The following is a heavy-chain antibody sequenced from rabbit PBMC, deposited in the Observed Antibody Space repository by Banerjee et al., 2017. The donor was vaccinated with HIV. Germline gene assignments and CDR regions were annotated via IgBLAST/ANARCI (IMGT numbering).Heavy chain of an antibody. CDR2: ITAGGSA. CDR3: ARGGGVNYGYNFDF. D-gene: IGHD6-1*01. Sequence: QSLEESGGDLVKPGASLTLTCTASGFSFSGSYWMCWVRQAPGKGLEWIACITAGGSAHYATWAKGRFTISKTSSTTVTLQMTSLTAADTATYFCARGGGVNYGYNFDFWGPGTPVTVS. V-gene: IGHV1S40*01. CDR1: GFSFSGSYW. J-gene: IGHJ2*01.